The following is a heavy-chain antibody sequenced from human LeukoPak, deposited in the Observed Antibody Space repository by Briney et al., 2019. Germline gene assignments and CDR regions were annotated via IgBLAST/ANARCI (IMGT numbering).Heavy chain of an antibody. CDR3: ARDRAKIQGITMVRGVTKYYYYYMDV. Sequence: EASVKVSCKASGYTFTGYYMHWVRQAPGQGLEWMGWINPNSGGTNCVQKFQGRVTMTRDTSISTAYMELSRLRSDDTAVYYCARDRAKIQGITMVRGVTKYYYYYMDVWGRGTTVTVSS. CDR2: INPNSGGT. D-gene: IGHD3-10*01. V-gene: IGHV1-2*02. J-gene: IGHJ6*03. CDR1: GYTFTGYY.